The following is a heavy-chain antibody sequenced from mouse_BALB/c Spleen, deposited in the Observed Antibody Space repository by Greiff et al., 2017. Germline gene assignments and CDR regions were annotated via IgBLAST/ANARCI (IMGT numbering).Heavy chain of an antibody. V-gene: IGHV5-6-5*01. D-gene: IGHD1-1*01. Sequence: DVKLVESGGGLVKPGGSLKLSCAASGFTFSSYAMSWVRQTPEKRLEWVASISSGGSTYYPDSVKGRFTISRDNARNILYLQMSSLRSEDTAMYYCARGFRYYGSSYWYFDVWGAGTTVTVSS. CDR3: ARGFRYYGSSYWYFDV. CDR1: GFTFSSYA. J-gene: IGHJ1*01. CDR2: ISSGGST.